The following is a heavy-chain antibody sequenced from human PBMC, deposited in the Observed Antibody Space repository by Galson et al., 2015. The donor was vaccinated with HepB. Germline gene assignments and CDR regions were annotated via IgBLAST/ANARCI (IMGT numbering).Heavy chain of an antibody. J-gene: IGHJ2*01. V-gene: IGHV3-30*18. CDR2: ISYDGSNK. D-gene: IGHD3-10*01. CDR1: GFTFSSYG. Sequence: SLRLSCAASGFTFSSYGMHWVRQAPGKGLEWVAVISYDGSNKYYADSVKGRFTISRDNSKNTLYLQMNSLRAEDTAVYYCAKEELTMVRGGEDWYFDLWGRGTLVTVSS. CDR3: AKEELTMVRGGEDWYFDL.